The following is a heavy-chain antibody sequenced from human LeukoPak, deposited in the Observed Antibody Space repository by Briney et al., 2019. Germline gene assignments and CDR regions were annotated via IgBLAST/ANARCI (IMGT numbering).Heavy chain of an antibody. D-gene: IGHD3-9*01. CDR1: GFSFRSYA. CDR2: IRASGGST. V-gene: IGHV3-23*01. CDR3: AKDGDYYGLLTAYYFDY. J-gene: IGHJ4*02. Sequence: GGSLRLSCAASGFSFRSYAMSWVRQAPGKGLEWVSDIRASGGSTYYADSVKGRFTISRYNSRNTLYLQINSMRSEDTAVYYCAKDGDYYGLLTAYYFDYWGQGTLVTCPS.